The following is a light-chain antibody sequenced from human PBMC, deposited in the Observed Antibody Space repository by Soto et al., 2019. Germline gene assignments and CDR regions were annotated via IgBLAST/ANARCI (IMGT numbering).Light chain of an antibody. Sequence: GGRVTITCRASQSISRGLAWYQQKPGKAPKVLIYDVSTLESGVPSRFSGSGSGTEFTLTITSLQPDDFATYHCQQYETYATSTFXQGTKVDIK. CDR2: DVS. CDR3: QQYETYATST. J-gene: IGKJ1*01. V-gene: IGKV1-5*01. CDR1: QSISRG.